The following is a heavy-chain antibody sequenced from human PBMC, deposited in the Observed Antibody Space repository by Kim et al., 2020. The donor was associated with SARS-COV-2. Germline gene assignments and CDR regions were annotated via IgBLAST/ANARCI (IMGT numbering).Heavy chain of an antibody. CDR2: INTNTGNP. V-gene: IGHV7-4-1*02. CDR1: VYTFTSYA. D-gene: IGHD3-3*01. J-gene: IGHJ2*01. Sequence: ASVKVSCKASVYTFTSYAMNWVRQAPGQGLEWMGWINTNTGNPTYAQGFTGRFVFSLDTSVSTAYLQISSLKAEDTAVYYCARGPNPLPAYYDFWSGYSVALGGYFDLWGRGTLVTVSS. CDR3: ARGPNPLPAYYDFWSGYSVALGGYFDL.